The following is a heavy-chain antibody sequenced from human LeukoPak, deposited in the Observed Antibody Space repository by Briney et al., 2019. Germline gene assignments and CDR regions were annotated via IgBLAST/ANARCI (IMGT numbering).Heavy chain of an antibody. Sequence: PSETLSLTCAVYGRSFSGYYWSWIRQPPGKGLEWIGEINHSGSTNYNPSLKSRVTISVDTSKNQFSLKLSSVTAADTAVYYCARGGIVVVAAMSWFDPWGQGTLVTVSS. D-gene: IGHD2-15*01. V-gene: IGHV4-34*01. CDR3: ARGGIVVVAAMSWFDP. J-gene: IGHJ5*02. CDR2: INHSGST. CDR1: GRSFSGYY.